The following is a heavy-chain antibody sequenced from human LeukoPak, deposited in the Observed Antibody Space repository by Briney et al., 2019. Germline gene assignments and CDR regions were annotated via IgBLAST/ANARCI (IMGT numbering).Heavy chain of an antibody. CDR2: IRMDGGDQ. D-gene: IGHD5-24*01. V-gene: IGHV3-7*01. J-gene: IGHJ4*02. CDR3: ARDKGYNSAY. Sequence: GGSLRLSCAASGFTFSSYWMTCIRQTPGGGLEWVANIRMDGGDQYYMDSVEGRFTISRDNAKNSLYLQMYSLRPEDTAVYYCARDKGYNSAYWGRGTLVTVSS. CDR1: GFTFSSYW.